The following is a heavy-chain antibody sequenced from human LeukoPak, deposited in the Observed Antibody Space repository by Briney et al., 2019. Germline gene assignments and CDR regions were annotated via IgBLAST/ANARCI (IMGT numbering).Heavy chain of an antibody. Sequence: ASVKVSCKASGYTFTSYGISWVRQAPGQGLEWMGWISAYNGNTNYAQKLQGRVTMTTDTSTSTAYMELRSLRSDDTAVYYCAGDRWELGPFDYWGQGTLVTVSS. CDR2: ISAYNGNT. J-gene: IGHJ4*02. V-gene: IGHV1-18*01. CDR3: AGDRWELGPFDY. CDR1: GYTFTSYG. D-gene: IGHD1-26*01.